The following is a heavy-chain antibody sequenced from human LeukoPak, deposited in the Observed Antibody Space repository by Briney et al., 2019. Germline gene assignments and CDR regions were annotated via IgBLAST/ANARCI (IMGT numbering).Heavy chain of an antibody. CDR2: IKEDGSNK. CDR1: GFTFSSDW. V-gene: IGHV3-7*03. CDR3: ARARKSSNWEY. D-gene: IGHD6-13*01. Sequence: GGSLRLSCAASGFTFSSDWMTWVRQAPGEGLEWVANIKEDGSNKFYVDSVKGRFTISRDNAKNSLYLQMNSLRAEDTAVYYCARARKSSNWEYWGQGTLVTVSS. J-gene: IGHJ4*02.